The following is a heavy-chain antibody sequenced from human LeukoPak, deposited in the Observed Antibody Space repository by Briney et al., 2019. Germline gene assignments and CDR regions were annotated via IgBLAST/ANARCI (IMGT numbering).Heavy chain of an antibody. Sequence: SETLSLTCTVSGGSISSGGYYWSWIRQPPGKGLEWIGYIYYSGSTYYNPSLKSRVTISVDTSKNQFSLKLSSVTAADTAVYYCARTRGANLWTTVTPKFDPWGQGTLVTVSS. CDR3: ARTRGANLWTTVTPKFDP. CDR2: IYYSGST. CDR1: GGSISSGGYY. D-gene: IGHD4-11*01. V-gene: IGHV4-30-4*08. J-gene: IGHJ5*02.